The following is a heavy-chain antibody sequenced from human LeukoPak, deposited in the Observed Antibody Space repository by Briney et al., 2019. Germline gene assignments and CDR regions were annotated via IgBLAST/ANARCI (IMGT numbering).Heavy chain of an antibody. CDR3: ARRGREDSSGYHLWYFDL. J-gene: IGHJ2*01. CDR1: GYTFTNYW. CDR2: IYCDGSKT. Sequence: GESLKISCQTSGYTFTNYWIGWVRQMPGKGLEWMAIIYCDGSKTTYSPSFQSQVTISDDKSISAAYLQWSSLKASGTAMYYCARRGREDSSGYHLWYFDLWGRGTLVTVSS. V-gene: IGHV5-51*01. D-gene: IGHD3-22*01.